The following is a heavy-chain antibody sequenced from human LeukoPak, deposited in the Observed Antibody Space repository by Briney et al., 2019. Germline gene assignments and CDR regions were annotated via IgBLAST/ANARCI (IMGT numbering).Heavy chain of an antibody. J-gene: IGHJ4*02. CDR2: IYYSGST. D-gene: IGHD2-21*01. Sequence: PSETLSLTCTVSGGSISSYYWSWIRQPPGKGLEWIGYIYYSGSTNYNPSLKSRVTISVDTSKNQFSLKLSSVTAADTAVYYCARNIPFDYWGQGTLVTVSS. V-gene: IGHV4-59*01. CDR1: GGSISSYY. CDR3: ARNIPFDY.